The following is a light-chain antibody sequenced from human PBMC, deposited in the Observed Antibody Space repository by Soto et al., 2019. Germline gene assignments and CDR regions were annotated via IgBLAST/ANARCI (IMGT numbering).Light chain of an antibody. V-gene: IGLV2-14*01. J-gene: IGLJ3*02. CDR3: GSYTDSNTLV. CDR2: DVN. CDR1: TSDVGGYNY. Sequence: QSALTQPASVSGSPGQSITISCTGTTSDVGGYNYVSWYQQHPGKAPKLMIYDVNNRPSGVSNRFSGSKSGNTASLTISGLQAEDEADYYCGSYTDSNTLVFGGGTQLTVL.